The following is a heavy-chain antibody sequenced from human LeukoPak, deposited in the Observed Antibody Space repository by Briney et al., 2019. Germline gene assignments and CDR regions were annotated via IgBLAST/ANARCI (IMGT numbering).Heavy chain of an antibody. Sequence: PSETLSLTCSVSGGSISSGGFYWSWIRQHPGKGLDWIGYIHYTGTTYYNPSLKSRVTISVDTSKNQFSLKLSSVTAADTAVYYCARHGVGATLDYWGQGTLVTVSS. V-gene: IGHV4-31*03. CDR3: ARHGVGATLDY. CDR1: GGSISSGGFY. CDR2: IHYTGTT. D-gene: IGHD1-26*01. J-gene: IGHJ4*02.